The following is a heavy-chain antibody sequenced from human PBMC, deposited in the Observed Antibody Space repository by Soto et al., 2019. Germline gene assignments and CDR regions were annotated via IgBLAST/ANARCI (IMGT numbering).Heavy chain of an antibody. J-gene: IGHJ5*02. CDR3: ARLYCSSSTCDIWFDP. Sequence: GESLKISCTGFGYTFTTFWISWVRQMPGRGLDWMGRIDPRDSYTNYSPSFQGHVTISADKSISTAYLQWGSLKASDTAMYYCARLYCSSSTCDIWFDPWGQGILVTVSS. V-gene: IGHV5-10-1*01. CDR1: GYTFTTFW. D-gene: IGHD2-2*01. CDR2: IDPRDSYT.